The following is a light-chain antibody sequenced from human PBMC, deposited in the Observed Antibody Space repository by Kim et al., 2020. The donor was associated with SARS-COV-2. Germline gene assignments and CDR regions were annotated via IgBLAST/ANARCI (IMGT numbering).Light chain of an antibody. V-gene: IGKV2-28*01. CDR1: QSLLHSNGYNY. CDR2: LGS. Sequence: PASISCRSSQSLLHSNGYNYLDWYLQKPGQSPQLLIYLGSNRASGVPDRFSGSGSGTDFTLKISRVEAEDVGVYYCMQALQTWTFGQGTKVEIK. J-gene: IGKJ1*01. CDR3: MQALQTWT.